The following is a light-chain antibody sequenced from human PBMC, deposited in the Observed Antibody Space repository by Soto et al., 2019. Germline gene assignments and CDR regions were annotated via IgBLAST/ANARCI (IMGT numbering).Light chain of an antibody. CDR2: AAS. V-gene: IGKV3-15*01. J-gene: IGKJ2*01. CDR3: LQHKSWPFT. CDR1: QSVSSS. Sequence: EIVMTQSPATLSVSPGERATLSCRASQSVSSSLAWFQQKPGLAPRLLIYAASARATGIAARLSGSGSGTEFTLTISSLQSEDFAVYYCLQHKSWPFTFGQGTK.